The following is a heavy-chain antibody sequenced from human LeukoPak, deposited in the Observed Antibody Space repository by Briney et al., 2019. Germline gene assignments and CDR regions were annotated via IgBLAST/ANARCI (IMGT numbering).Heavy chain of an antibody. J-gene: IGHJ4*02. D-gene: IGHD1-26*01. V-gene: IGHV4-59*08. CDR3: ARHRGGRFSGSYCDY. CDR1: GGSISSYY. Sequence: SETLSLTCTVSGGSISSYYWSWIRQPPGKGLEWIGYIYYSGSTNYNPSLKSRVTISVDTSKNQFSLKLSSVAASDTAVYYCARHRGGRFSGSYCDYWGQGTLVTVSS. CDR2: IYYSGST.